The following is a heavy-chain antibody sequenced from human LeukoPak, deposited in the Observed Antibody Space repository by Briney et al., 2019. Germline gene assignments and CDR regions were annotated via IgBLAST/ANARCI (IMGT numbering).Heavy chain of an antibody. CDR2: INTNTGNP. D-gene: IGHD2-2*02. Sequence: ASVKVSCEASGYTFTSYAMNWVRQAPGQGLEWMGWINTNTGNPTYAQGFTGRFVFSLDTSVSTAYLQISSLKAEDTAVYYCARDGCSSTSCYIGGYWFDPWGQGTLVTVSS. V-gene: IGHV7-4-1*02. CDR3: ARDGCSSTSCYIGGYWFDP. CDR1: GYTFTSYA. J-gene: IGHJ5*02.